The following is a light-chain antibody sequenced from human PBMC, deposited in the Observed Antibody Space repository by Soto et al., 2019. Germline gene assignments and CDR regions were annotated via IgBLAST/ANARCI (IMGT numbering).Light chain of an antibody. J-gene: IGLJ1*01. Sequence: QSALTQPASVSGSPGQSITISCTGTSSDVGGYNYVSWYQQHPGKAPKLMIYDVSNRPSGVSNRFSGSKSGNTASLTISGLQAEDEADYYCSSYRSSRIEVFGTGTKLTVL. CDR1: SSDVGGYNY. V-gene: IGLV2-14*01. CDR3: SSYRSSRIEV. CDR2: DVS.